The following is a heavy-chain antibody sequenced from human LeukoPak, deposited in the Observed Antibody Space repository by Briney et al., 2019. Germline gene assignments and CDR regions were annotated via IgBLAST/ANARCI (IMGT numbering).Heavy chain of an antibody. Sequence: TPSETLSLTCTVSGGSISSFYWSWIRQPPGKGLEWIGYIYYSGSTDYNPSLRSRVTISIDTSKNQLSLKLSSVTAADTAVYYCARHYGAGSYYDNWFDPWGQGTLVTVSS. CDR1: GGSISSFY. CDR2: IYYSGST. CDR3: ARHYGAGSYYDNWFDP. J-gene: IGHJ5*02. V-gene: IGHV4-59*01. D-gene: IGHD3-10*01.